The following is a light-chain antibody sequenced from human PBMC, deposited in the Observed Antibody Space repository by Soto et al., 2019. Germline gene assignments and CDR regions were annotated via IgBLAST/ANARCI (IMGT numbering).Light chain of an antibody. V-gene: IGKV3-15*01. Sequence: EIVMTQSPVTLSVSPGERVTLSCRASHDVYSKLAWYQQKAGQAPRLLIYAASTRATGLPARFSGSGSGTEFTLTISSLQSEDFAVYYCQQRSNWPLTFGGGTKVEIK. J-gene: IGKJ4*01. CDR2: AAS. CDR3: QQRSNWPLT. CDR1: HDVYSK.